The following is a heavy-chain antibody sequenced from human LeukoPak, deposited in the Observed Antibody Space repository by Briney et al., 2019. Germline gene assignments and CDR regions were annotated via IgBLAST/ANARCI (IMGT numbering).Heavy chain of an antibody. Sequence: GGSLRLSCAASGITFSSYAMHWVRQAPGKGLEWVAVISYDGSNKYYADSVKGRFTISRDNSKNTLHLQMNSLRAEDTAVYHCARDLYGGYLGLDYWGQGTLVTVSS. V-gene: IGHV3-30-3*01. CDR1: GITFSSYA. D-gene: IGHD5-12*01. J-gene: IGHJ4*02. CDR3: ARDLYGGYLGLDY. CDR2: ISYDGSNK.